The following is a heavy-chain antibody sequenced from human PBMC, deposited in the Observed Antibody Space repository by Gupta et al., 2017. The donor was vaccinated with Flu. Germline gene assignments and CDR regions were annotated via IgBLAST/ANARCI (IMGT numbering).Heavy chain of an antibody. V-gene: IGHV3-7*01. J-gene: IGHJ4*02. D-gene: IGHD2-15*01. CDR2: INQDGSQK. Sequence: EVRLVESGGGLVQAGGSPRLSCAASGFSFRSYWMSWVRQTPEKRLEWVANINQDGSQKYVLDSVGGRSTISRDNARKSLDLQMTRLRAEDTGIYFCARDSAGAEAANLDYWGQGTLVTVSS. CDR3: ARDSAGAEAANLDY. CDR1: GFSFRSYW.